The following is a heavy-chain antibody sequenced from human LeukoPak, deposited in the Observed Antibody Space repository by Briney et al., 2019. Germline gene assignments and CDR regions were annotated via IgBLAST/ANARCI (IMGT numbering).Heavy chain of an antibody. CDR1: GGSISSSNW. D-gene: IGHD1-26*01. J-gene: IGHJ4*02. CDR3: ARGRVYYD. V-gene: IGHV4-4*02. Sequence: SGTLSLTCAVSGGSISSSNWWSWVRQPPGKGLEWIGEINHSGSTNYNPSLKSRVTISVDTSKNQFSLKLSSVTAADTAVYYCARGRVYYDWGQGTLVTVSS. CDR2: INHSGST.